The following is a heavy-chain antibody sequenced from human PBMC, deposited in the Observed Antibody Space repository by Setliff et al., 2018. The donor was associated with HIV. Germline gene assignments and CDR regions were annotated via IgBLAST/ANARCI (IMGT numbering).Heavy chain of an antibody. V-gene: IGHV1-2*02. J-gene: IGHJ5*02. D-gene: IGHD3-3*01. CDR2: IDPNSDDT. Sequence: ASVKVSCKTSGYTFTDYFIHWVRQAPGQGLEWMGWIDPNSDDTTYAQNFQGRVTTTIDTSVITAYLELSRLRTDDTAVYYCARTEYFDFWSGPRGFDPWGQGTLVTVSS. CDR1: GYTFTDYF. CDR3: ARTEYFDFWSGPRGFDP.